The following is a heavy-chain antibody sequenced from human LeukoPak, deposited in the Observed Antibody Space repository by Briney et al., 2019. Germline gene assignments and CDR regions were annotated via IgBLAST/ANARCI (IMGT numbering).Heavy chain of an antibody. J-gene: IGHJ4*02. CDR2: ISPDGSYT. CDR3: ASDQVSGVFDY. Sequence: GGSLRLSCAGSGFFFSDFYINWIRHSPGKGLEWLAYISPDGSYTTYGDSVKGRFIISRDNAKNSVSLQMNSLRVEDTAVYFCASDQVSGVFDYWGQGARVTV. CDR1: GFFFSDFY. V-gene: IGHV3-11*05. D-gene: IGHD5/OR15-5a*01.